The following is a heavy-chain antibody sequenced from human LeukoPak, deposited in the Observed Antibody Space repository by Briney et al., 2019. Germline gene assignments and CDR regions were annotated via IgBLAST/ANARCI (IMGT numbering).Heavy chain of an antibody. V-gene: IGHV3-74*01. Sequence: PGGSLRLSCAASGFTFSSYWMHWVRQASGKGLVWVSRINSDGSTTSHADSVKGRFTISRDNAKNTLFLQMNSLRAEDTAVYYCARGGSSSWYGSWGQGTLVTVSS. D-gene: IGHD6-13*01. CDR1: GFTFSSYW. CDR3: ARGGSSSWYGS. CDR2: INSDGSTT. J-gene: IGHJ5*01.